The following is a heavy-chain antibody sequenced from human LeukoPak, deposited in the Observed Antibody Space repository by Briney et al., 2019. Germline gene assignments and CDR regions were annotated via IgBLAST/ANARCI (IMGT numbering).Heavy chain of an antibody. CDR1: GFMFSSNW. Sequence: PGGSLRLSCAASGFMFSSNWMSWVRQAPGKGLEWVGRIKPKTDGETTEYAAPVKDRFSISRDDSKSMMYLQMNSLKTENTAVYYCITPLPYSAQGGQGTLVTVSS. CDR2: IKPKTDGETT. D-gene: IGHD2-21*01. J-gene: IGHJ4*02. CDR3: ITPLPYSAQ. V-gene: IGHV3-15*01.